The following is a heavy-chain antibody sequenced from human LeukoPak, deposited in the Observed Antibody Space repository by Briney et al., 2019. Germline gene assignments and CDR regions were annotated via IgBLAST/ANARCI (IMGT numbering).Heavy chain of an antibody. CDR3: ARDGACHPSIYYFDY. D-gene: IGHD4-17*01. J-gene: IGHJ4*02. V-gene: IGHV3-48*03. Sequence: GGSLRLSCAASGFTFSSYEMNWVRQAPGKGLEWVSYISSGGGIFYADSVKGRFTISRDNAKNSLHLQMNSLRAEDTAVYYCARDGACHPSIYYFDYWGQGTLVTVSS. CDR1: GFTFSSYE. CDR2: ISSGGGI.